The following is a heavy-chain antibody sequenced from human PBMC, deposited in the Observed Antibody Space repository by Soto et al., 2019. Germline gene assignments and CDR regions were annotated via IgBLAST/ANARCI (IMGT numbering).Heavy chain of an antibody. D-gene: IGHD5-12*01. J-gene: IGHJ4*02. CDR3: AGREMATIIFDY. CDR2: IYYSGST. Sequence: SETLSLTCTVAGGSISSYYGSWIRQPPGKGLEWIGYIYYSGSTYYNPSLKSRVTISVDTSKNQFSLKLSSVTAADTAVYYCAGREMATIIFDYWGQGTLVTVSS. CDR1: GGSISSYY. V-gene: IGHV4-59*08.